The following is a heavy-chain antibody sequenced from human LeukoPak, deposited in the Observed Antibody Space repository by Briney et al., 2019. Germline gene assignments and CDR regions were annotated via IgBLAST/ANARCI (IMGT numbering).Heavy chain of an antibody. CDR3: ARVGMYYDFWSGYYRGFYFDY. D-gene: IGHD3-3*01. V-gene: IGHV3-7*01. CDR2: IKQDGSEK. Sequence: GGSLRLSCAASGLTFSSYWMSWVRQAPGKGLEWVANIKQDGSEKYYVDSVKGRFTISRDNAKNSLYLQMNSLRAEDTAVYYCARVGMYYDFWSGYYRGFYFDYWGQGTLVTVSS. J-gene: IGHJ4*02. CDR1: GLTFSSYW.